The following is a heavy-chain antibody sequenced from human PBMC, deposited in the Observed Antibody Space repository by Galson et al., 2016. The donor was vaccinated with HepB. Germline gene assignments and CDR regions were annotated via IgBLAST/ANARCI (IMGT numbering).Heavy chain of an antibody. D-gene: IGHD2-2*01. CDR1: GFIFSAHA. J-gene: IGHJ6*02. V-gene: IGHV3-30*04. CDR3: ARGGSTSNWYHYYRYGMDV. Sequence: SLRLSCAASGFIFSAHAMHWVRQAPGKGLEWVAVISHDGSNKDYADSVKGRITISRDNSKNTLFLQMNSLRPEDTALYYCARGGSTSNWYHYYRYGMDVWGQGTTVTVSS. CDR2: ISHDGSNK.